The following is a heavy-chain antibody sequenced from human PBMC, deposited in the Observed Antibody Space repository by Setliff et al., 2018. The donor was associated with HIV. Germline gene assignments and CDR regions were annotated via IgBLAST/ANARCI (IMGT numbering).Heavy chain of an antibody. D-gene: IGHD3-3*01. CDR2: IYYSGST. Sequence: SETLSLTCTVSGGSISSGSYYWNWIRQPAGKGLEWIGYIYYSGSTNYNPSLKSRVTISVDTSKNQFSLKWSSVTAADTAVYYCARGGGFWSGQLDFWGQGTLVTVSS. CDR3: ARGGGFWSGQLDF. V-gene: IGHV4-61*10. CDR1: GGSISSGSYY. J-gene: IGHJ4*02.